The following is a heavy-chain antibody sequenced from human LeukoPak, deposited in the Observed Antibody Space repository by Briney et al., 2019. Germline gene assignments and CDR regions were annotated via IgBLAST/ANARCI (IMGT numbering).Heavy chain of an antibody. CDR3: TRVGHIDEGIDY. J-gene: IGHJ4*02. V-gene: IGHV3-7*04. Sequence: GGSLRLSCVASGFPFSSYWMTWVRQAPGKGLEWVANIKQDGSKKSYVDSVKGRFTISRDNAKNSLYLQMNSLRAEDTAIYYCTRVGHIDEGIDYWGQGTLVTVSS. CDR2: IKQDGSKK. CDR1: GFPFSSYW. D-gene: IGHD3-9*01.